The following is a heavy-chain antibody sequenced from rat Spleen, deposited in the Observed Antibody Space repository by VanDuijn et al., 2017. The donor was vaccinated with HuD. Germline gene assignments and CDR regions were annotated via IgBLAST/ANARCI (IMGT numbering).Heavy chain of an antibody. Sequence: QVQLKESGPGLVQPSQTLSLTCTVAGFSLTSYHVHWVRQPPGKGLEWMGVIWNTGGTRYNSALKSRLSISKDTSKSQVFLKMNSLQTEDTATYYCARDGGVLFDYWGQGVMVTVSS. CDR3: ARDGGVLFDY. V-gene: IGHV2-41*01. D-gene: IGHD1-11*01. J-gene: IGHJ2*01. CDR1: GFSLTSYH. CDR2: IWNTGGT.